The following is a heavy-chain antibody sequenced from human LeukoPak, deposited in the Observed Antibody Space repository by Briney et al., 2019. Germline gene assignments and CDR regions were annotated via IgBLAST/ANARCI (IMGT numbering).Heavy chain of an antibody. Sequence: QPGGSLRLSCAASGFTFDDYAMHWVRHAPGKGLEWVSGISWNSGSIGYADSVKGRFTISRDNAKNSLYLQMNSLRAEDTAVYYCASDLTTVTTGWFDPWGQGTLVTVSS. CDR3: ASDLTTVTTGWFDP. J-gene: IGHJ5*02. CDR1: GFTFDDYA. D-gene: IGHD4-17*01. CDR2: ISWNSGSI. V-gene: IGHV3-9*01.